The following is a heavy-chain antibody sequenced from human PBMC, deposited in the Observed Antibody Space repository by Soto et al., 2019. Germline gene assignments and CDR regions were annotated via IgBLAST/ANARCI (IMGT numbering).Heavy chain of an antibody. D-gene: IGHD3-22*01. V-gene: IGHV4-30-4*08. CDR1: GGSISSGDYY. J-gene: IGHJ3*02. Sequence: SETLSLTCTVSGGSISSGDYYWSWIRQPPGKGREWIGYIYYSGSTYYNPSLKSRVTISVNTSKNQFSLKLSFVTDADTAVYYCATDYYDSRGYYNSAFDIWGQGTMVTVSS. CDR3: ATDYYDSRGYYNSAFDI. CDR2: IYYSGST.